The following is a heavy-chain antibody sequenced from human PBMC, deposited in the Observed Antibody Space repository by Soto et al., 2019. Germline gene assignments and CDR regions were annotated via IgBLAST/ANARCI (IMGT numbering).Heavy chain of an antibody. Sequence: SETLSLTCAVYGGSFSGYYWSWIRQPPGKGLEWIGEINHSGSTNYNPSLKSRVTISVDTSKNQFSLKLSSVTAADTAVYYCARVPAGDTRVVVAGLSDYYYGMDVWGQGTTVTVSS. CDR3: ARVPAGDTRVVVAGLSDYYYGMDV. CDR1: GGSFSGYY. V-gene: IGHV4-34*01. CDR2: INHSGST. J-gene: IGHJ6*02. D-gene: IGHD2-15*01.